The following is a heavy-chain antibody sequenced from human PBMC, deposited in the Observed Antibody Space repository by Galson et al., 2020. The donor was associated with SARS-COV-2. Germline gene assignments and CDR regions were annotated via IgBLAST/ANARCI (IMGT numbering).Heavy chain of an antibody. CDR2: IYYSGST. CDR1: GGSISSGGYY. Sequence: SETLSLTCTVSGGSISSGGYYWSWIRQHPGKGLEWIGYIYYSGSTYYNPSLKSRVTISVDTSKNQFSLKLSSVTAADTAVYYCARNRHLDYGDAFDIWGQGTMVTVSS. CDR3: ARNRHLDYGDAFDI. J-gene: IGHJ3*02. D-gene: IGHD4-17*01. V-gene: IGHV4-31*03.